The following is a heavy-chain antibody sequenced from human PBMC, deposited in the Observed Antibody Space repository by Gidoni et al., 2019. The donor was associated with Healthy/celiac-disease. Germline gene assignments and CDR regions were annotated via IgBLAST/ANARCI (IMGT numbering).Heavy chain of an antibody. V-gene: IGHV3-66*01. D-gene: IGHD3-22*01. J-gene: IGHJ4*02. CDR3: ARGAGRWLSHSYFDY. CDR1: AFTVRSNY. Sequence: EVQLVESGGGLVQPGGSLRLSCAASAFTVRSNYMSWVRQAPGKGLEWVSVIYSGGSTYYADSVKGRFTISRDNSKNTLYLQMNSLRAEDTAVYYCARGAGRWLSHSYFDYWGQGTLVTVSS. CDR2: IYSGGST.